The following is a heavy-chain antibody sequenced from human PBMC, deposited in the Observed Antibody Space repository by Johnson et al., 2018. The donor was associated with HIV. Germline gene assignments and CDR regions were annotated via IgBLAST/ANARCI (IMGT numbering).Heavy chain of an antibody. CDR3: ARRFYDSSGAGFDI. Sequence: QVQLVESGGGVVQPGRSLRLSCGASGFSFSSYGMHWVRQAPGKGLEWVAVIWYDGRNKYYADSVKGRFTVSRDNSKNTLYLQMGSLRAEDMAVYYCARRFYDSSGAGFDIWGQGTMVTVSS. V-gene: IGHV3-33*08. CDR1: GFSFSSYG. D-gene: IGHD3-22*01. J-gene: IGHJ3*02. CDR2: IWYDGRNK.